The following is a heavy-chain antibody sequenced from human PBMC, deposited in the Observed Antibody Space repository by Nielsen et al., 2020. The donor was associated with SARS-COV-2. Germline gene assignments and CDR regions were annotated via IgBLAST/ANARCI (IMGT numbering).Heavy chain of an antibody. J-gene: IGHJ4*02. CDR2: ISWNSGSI. D-gene: IGHD3-10*01. V-gene: IGHV3-9*01. CDR1: GFTFDDYA. CDR3: ARHARRIDMIRGILRVGLGNYLDS. Sequence: GGSLRLSCAASGFTFDDYAMHWVRQAPGKGLEWVSGISWNSGSIGYADSVKGRFTISRDNSNTVFLQMNSLRAGDTAVYYCARHARRIDMIRGILRVGLGNYLDSWGPGTLVTVSS.